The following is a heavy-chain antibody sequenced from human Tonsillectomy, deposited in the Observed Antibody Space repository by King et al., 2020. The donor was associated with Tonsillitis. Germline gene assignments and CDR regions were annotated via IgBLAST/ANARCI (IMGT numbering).Heavy chain of an antibody. Sequence: VQLVQSGAEVKKPGSSVKVSCKASGDTFSNYAISWVRQAPGQGLEWMGVIIPMFDTTNYAQKLKGRVTITADESRRTAYLGLSSLRSEDTGVYYCARVGEGGPSSYYGMDVWGQGTTVTVSS. CDR1: GDTFSNYA. CDR2: IIPMFDTT. CDR3: ARVGEGGPSSYYGMDV. J-gene: IGHJ6*02. V-gene: IGHV1-69*01. D-gene: IGHD3-16*01.